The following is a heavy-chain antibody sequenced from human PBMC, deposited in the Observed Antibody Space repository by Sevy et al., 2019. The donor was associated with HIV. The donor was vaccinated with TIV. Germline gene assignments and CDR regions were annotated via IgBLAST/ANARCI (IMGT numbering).Heavy chain of an antibody. CDR2: IKQDGSER. J-gene: IGHJ4*02. Sequence: GGSLRLSCAASGFTFSTYWMSWVRQAPGKGLEWVANIKQDGSERYYVDSVKGRFTISRDNAKNSLYLQMNSLRAEDTAVYYCARYYYDSSGYYLFDXWGQGTLVTVSS. D-gene: IGHD3-22*01. CDR3: ARYYYDSSGYYLFDX. V-gene: IGHV3-7*01. CDR1: GFTFSTYW.